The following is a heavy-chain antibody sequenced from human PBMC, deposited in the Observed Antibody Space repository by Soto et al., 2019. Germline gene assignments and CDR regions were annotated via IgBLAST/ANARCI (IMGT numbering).Heavy chain of an antibody. Sequence: GGSLRLSCAASGFTFSSYAMSWVRQAPGKGLEWVSAISGSGGSTYYADSVKGRFTISRDNSKNTLYLQMNSLRAKDTQGYSCAYDPPYSSSWYGNWFGRWGQGALVRISS. CDR1: GFTFSSYA. V-gene: IGHV3-23*01. CDR2: ISGSGGST. D-gene: IGHD6-13*01. J-gene: IGHJ5*01. CDR3: AYDPPYSSSWYGNWFGR.